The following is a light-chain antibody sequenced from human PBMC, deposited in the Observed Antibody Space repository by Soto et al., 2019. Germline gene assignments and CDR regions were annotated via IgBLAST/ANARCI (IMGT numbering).Light chain of an antibody. CDR1: QSVSSN. Sequence: EMVMTQSPATLSVSPGERATLSCRASQSVSSNLAWYQQKPGQAPRLLIYGASTRATGIPARFSGSGSGTEFPLTISSLQSEDLAVYYCHQYSDWPLTFGGGTKVEIK. J-gene: IGKJ4*01. CDR3: HQYSDWPLT. CDR2: GAS. V-gene: IGKV3-15*01.